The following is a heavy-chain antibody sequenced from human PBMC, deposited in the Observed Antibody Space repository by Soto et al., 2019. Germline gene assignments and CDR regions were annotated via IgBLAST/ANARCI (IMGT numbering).Heavy chain of an antibody. D-gene: IGHD4-17*01. Sequence: SQTLSLTCAISGDSVSSNSAAWNWIRQSPSRGLEWLGRTYYRSKWYNDYAVSVKSRITINPDTSKNQFSLQLNSVTPEDTAVYYCARSEGAGDYAGWYFDLWGRGTLVPVSS. V-gene: IGHV6-1*01. J-gene: IGHJ2*01. CDR1: GDSVSSNSAA. CDR3: ARSEGAGDYAGWYFDL. CDR2: TYYRSKWYN.